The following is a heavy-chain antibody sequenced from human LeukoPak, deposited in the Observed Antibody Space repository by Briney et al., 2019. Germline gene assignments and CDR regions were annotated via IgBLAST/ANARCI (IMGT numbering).Heavy chain of an antibody. Sequence: GGSLRLSCAASGFAVSSNYMSWVRQAPGKGLEWVSVIYSGGNTYYADSVKGRFTISRDNSKNTLYLQMNSLRAEDTAVYHCARDKAAVAFDIWGQGTMVTVSS. CDR3: ARDKAAVAFDI. D-gene: IGHD6-13*01. CDR1: GFAVSSNY. CDR2: IYSGGNT. V-gene: IGHV3-53*01. J-gene: IGHJ3*02.